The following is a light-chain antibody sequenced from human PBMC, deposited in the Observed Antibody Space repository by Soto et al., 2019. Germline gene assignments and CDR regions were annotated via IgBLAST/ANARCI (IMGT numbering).Light chain of an antibody. CDR1: QDISNY. CDR2: AAS. Sequence: DIQMTQSPSSLSASVGDRVTITCRTSQDISNYLAWYQQKPGKVPKLLIYAASTLQSGVPSRFSGGGSGTNFSLTISSLQAEDVATYYCQKYNSAPHPFGGGTKVEIQ. CDR3: QKYNSAPHP. V-gene: IGKV1-27*01. J-gene: IGKJ4*01.